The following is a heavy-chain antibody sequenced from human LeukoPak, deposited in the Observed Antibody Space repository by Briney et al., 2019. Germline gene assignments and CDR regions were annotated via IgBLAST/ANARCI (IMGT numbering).Heavy chain of an antibody. D-gene: IGHD3-22*01. CDR2: IIPIFGTA. J-gene: IGHJ4*02. CDR1: GGTFSSYA. CDR3: AILHPYYYDSSGYYSDY. V-gene: IGHV1-69*01. Sequence: SVKVSRKASGGTFSSYAISWVRQAPGQGLEWMGGIIPIFGTANYAQKFQGRVTITADESTSTAYMELSSLRSEDTAVYYCAILHPYYYDSSGYYSDYWGQGTLVTVSS.